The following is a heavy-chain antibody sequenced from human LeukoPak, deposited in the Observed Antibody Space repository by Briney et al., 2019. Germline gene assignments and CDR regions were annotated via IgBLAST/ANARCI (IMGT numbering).Heavy chain of an antibody. CDR3: AKWGDYDVLTGYYDSDY. D-gene: IGHD3-9*01. CDR1: GFTFSNYA. Sequence: GASLRLSCAASGFTFSNYAMSWVRQAPGKGLEWVSAVSGRDTSTYYTDSVKGRFTISRDNSKNTLYLQMNSLSAEDTAIYYCAKWGDYDVLTGYYDSDYWGQGTLVTVSS. V-gene: IGHV3-23*01. CDR2: VSGRDTST. J-gene: IGHJ4*02.